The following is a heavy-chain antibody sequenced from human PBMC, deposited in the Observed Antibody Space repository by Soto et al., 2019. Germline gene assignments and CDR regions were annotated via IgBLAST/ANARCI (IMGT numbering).Heavy chain of an antibody. J-gene: IGHJ4*02. D-gene: IGHD6-19*01. CDR3: ARARLSTYSSGWTFDY. V-gene: IGHV1-69*02. Sequence: GASVKVSCKASGGTFSSYTISWVRQAPGQGLEWMGRIIPILGIANYAQKFQGRVTITADKSTSTAYMELSSLRSEDTAVYYCARARLSTYSSGWTFDYWGQGTLVTVSS. CDR1: GGTFSSYT. CDR2: IIPILGIA.